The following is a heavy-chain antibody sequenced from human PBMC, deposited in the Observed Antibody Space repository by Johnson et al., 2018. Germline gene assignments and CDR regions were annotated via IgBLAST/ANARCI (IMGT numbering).Heavy chain of an antibody. CDR3: ARTGYSSGWPDDAVDI. V-gene: IGHV3-48*02. CDR1: GFTFSSYS. CDR2: ISSSSSTI. D-gene: IGHD6-19*01. Sequence: VQLVQSGGGLVQPGGSLRLSCAASGFTFSSYSMNWVRQAPGKGLEWVSYISSSSSTIYYADSVKGRFTISRDNAKNSLYLQMNSLGDEDTAVYYCARTGYSSGWPDDAVDIWGQGTMVTVSS. J-gene: IGHJ3*02.